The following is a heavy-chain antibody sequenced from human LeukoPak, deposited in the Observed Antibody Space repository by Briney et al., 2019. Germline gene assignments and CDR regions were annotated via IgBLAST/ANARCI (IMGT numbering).Heavy chain of an antibody. CDR3: AHRSSSWSYYYYGMDV. CDR2: IIPILGIA. J-gene: IGHJ6*02. Sequence: ASVKVSCKASGGTFSSYAISWVRQAPGQGLEWMGRIIPILGIANYAQKFQGRVTITADKSTSTAYMELSSLRSEDTAVYYCAHRSSSWSYYYYGMDVWGQGTTVTVSS. CDR1: GGTFSSYA. V-gene: IGHV1-69*04. D-gene: IGHD6-13*01.